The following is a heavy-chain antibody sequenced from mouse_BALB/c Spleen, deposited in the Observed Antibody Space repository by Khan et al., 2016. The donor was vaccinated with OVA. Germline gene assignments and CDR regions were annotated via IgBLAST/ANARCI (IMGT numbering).Heavy chain of an antibody. CDR2: IKYSGST. Sequence: EVQLVELGPGLVKPSQSLSLTCTVTGYSITSDYAWNWIRQFPGNKLEWMGYIKYSGSTSYNPSLKSRISSTRDTSKNQFFLQLNSVTTEDTATYSCGRVGTITTVVATDFDYCGQGTTLTVSS. V-gene: IGHV3-2*02. CDR1: GYSITSDYA. CDR3: GRVGTITTVVATDFDY. D-gene: IGHD1-1*01. J-gene: IGHJ2*01.